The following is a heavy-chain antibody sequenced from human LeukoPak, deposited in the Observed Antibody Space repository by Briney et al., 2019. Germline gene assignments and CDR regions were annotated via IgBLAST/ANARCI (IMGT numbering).Heavy chain of an antibody. D-gene: IGHD3-3*01. Sequence: KPSETLSLTCTVSGYSISSGYYWGWIRQPPGKGLEWIGSIYHSGSTYYNPSLKSRVTISVDTSKNQFSLKLSSVTAADTAVYYCARDYGEWLSYAFDIWGQGTMVTVSS. V-gene: IGHV4-38-2*02. J-gene: IGHJ3*02. CDR3: ARDYGEWLSYAFDI. CDR2: IYHSGST. CDR1: GYSISSGYY.